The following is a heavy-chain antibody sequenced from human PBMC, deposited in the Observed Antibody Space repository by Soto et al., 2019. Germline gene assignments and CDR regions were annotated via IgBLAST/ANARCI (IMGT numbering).Heavy chain of an antibody. CDR2: ITWNSDKR. CDR1: GFTFDEYA. V-gene: IGHV3-9*01. Sequence: EVQLVESGGGLVQPGRSLRLSCAASGFTFDEYAMHWVRQAPGRGLEWVSGITWNSDKRGYPDPVKGRFSISRDNAKNSLYLQMNILIPDDTALYYCAASRGYDSSGYSGYYYGMDVWGQGTTVTVSS. D-gene: IGHD3-22*01. J-gene: IGHJ6*02. CDR3: AASRGYDSSGYSGYYYGMDV.